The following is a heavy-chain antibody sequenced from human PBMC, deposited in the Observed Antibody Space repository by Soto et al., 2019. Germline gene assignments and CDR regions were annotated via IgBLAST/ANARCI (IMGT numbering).Heavy chain of an antibody. CDR1: GFSLNTDGEG. V-gene: IGHV2-5*02. CDR3: AHSRNLLTEAAQVGDFDY. Sequence: QITLKESGPTQVKPTQTLTLTCSFSGFSLNTDGEGVGWVRQPPGEALEWLALIYWDDDERYSPSLKTRLTITKDPSKNQVVLIMTNMDPVDTATYYCAHSRNLLTEAAQVGDFDYWGQGTLVTVSS. D-gene: IGHD3-16*01. CDR2: IYWDDDE. J-gene: IGHJ4*02.